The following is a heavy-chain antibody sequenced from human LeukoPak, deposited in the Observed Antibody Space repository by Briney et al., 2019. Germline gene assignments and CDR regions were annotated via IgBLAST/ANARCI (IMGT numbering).Heavy chain of an antibody. CDR1: GSAFSRSW. V-gene: IGHV3-74*01. CDR3: AHISSSWPDY. D-gene: IGHD6-13*01. CDR2: INNDATRT. Sequence: GGPLTLPCAASGSAFSRSWIHWVRQAPGKGLVWVSHINNDATRTTYAHSVRGRFTISRDNAKNTLYLQMNSLRAEDTAVYYCAHISSSWPDYWGQGTLVTVSS. J-gene: IGHJ4*02.